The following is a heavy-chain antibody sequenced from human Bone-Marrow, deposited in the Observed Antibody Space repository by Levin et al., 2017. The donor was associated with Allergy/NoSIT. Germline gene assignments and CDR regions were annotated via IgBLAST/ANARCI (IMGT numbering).Heavy chain of an antibody. CDR1: GFAFNTYS. D-gene: IGHD1-1*01. CDR2: ISVSGDYI. CDR3: VRDPSQLTGNHYFDY. V-gene: IGHV3-21*01. Sequence: GESLKISCAASGFAFNTYSMNWVRQAPGKGLEWVASISVSGDYIYYADSVKGRLTISRDNAKNSLFLQMSSLRAEDTAIYYCVRDPSQLTGNHYFDYWGQGTLVTVSS. J-gene: IGHJ4*02.